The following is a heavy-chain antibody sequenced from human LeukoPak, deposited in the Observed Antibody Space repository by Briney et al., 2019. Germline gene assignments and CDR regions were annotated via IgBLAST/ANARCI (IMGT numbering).Heavy chain of an antibody. J-gene: IGHJ1*01. CDR3: AKGGHRVVIISARFQH. Sequence: PGGSLRLSCAASGFTFSSYAMSWVRQAPGKGLEWVSAISGSGGSTYYADSVKGRFTISRDNSKNTLYLQMNSLRAEDTAVYYCAKGGHRVVIISARFQHWGQGTLVTVSS. CDR2: ISGSGGST. D-gene: IGHD3-22*01. CDR1: GFTFSSYA. V-gene: IGHV3-23*01.